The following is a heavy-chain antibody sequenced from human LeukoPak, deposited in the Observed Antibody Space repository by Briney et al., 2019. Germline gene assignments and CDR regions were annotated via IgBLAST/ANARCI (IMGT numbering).Heavy chain of an antibody. CDR1: GFNFDDYA. V-gene: IGHV3-9*01. D-gene: IGHD5-24*01. Sequence: GGSLRLSCAVSGFNFDDYAMHWVRQAPGRGLDGVSGINWKTGNGFYADSVKTRFTISRDNAKNSLYLQMSSLRAEDTALYYCTRRAARWQFDLWGRGTLLTVSS. J-gene: IGHJ2*01. CDR3: TRRAARWQFDL. CDR2: INWKTGNG.